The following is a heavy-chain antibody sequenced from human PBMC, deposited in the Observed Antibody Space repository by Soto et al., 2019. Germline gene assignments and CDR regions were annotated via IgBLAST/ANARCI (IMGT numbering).Heavy chain of an antibody. CDR3: ACTYYYDSSGYYFDY. CDR2: IYYSGST. D-gene: IGHD3-22*01. Sequence: QVQLQESGPGLVKPSETLSLTCTVSGGSISSYYWSWIRQPPGKGLEWIGYIYYSGSTNYNPSLKSRVTISVDTSKNQFSLKLSSVTAADTAVYYCACTYYYDSSGYYFDYWGQGTLVTVSS. J-gene: IGHJ4*02. CDR1: GGSISSYY. V-gene: IGHV4-59*08.